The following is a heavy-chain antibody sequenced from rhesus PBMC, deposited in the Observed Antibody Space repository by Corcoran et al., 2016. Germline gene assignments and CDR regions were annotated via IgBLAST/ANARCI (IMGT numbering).Heavy chain of an antibody. V-gene: IGHV1-111*02. CDR2: VDPEDGEA. CDR1: GATFTDYY. CDR3: ATTDV. J-gene: IGHJ5-1*01. Sequence: EVQPVQPGAEVKKPGASVKISCKASGATFTDYYLPWVRQAPGKGLEWVGRVDPEDGEAIYTQKFQDRVTITADTSTDTAYMELSSLRSEDTAVYFCATTDVWGAGVLVTVSS.